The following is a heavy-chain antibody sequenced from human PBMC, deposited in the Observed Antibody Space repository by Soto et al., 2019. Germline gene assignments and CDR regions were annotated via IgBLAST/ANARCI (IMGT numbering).Heavy chain of an antibody. J-gene: IGHJ4*02. Sequence: EVQLVESGGGLVQPGGSLRLSCAASGFTFSSYSMNWVRQAPGKGLEWVSYISSSSSTIYYADSVKGRFTISRDNAKNSLNRQMNSRKAEDTAVNYCARDYSSYGPFDYWGQGPLGTASS. CDR3: ARDYSSYGPFDY. D-gene: IGHD5-18*01. CDR1: GFTFSSYS. CDR2: ISSSSSTI. V-gene: IGHV3-48*01.